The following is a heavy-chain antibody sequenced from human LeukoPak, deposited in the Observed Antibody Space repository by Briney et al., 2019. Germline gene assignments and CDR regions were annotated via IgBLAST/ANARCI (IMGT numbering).Heavy chain of an antibody. J-gene: IGHJ4*02. V-gene: IGHV3-11*04. Sequence: GGSLRLSCAASGLTFSDYYMTWIRQAPGKGLEWVSYMSSGGSIRYYADPVKGRFTISRDNAKNSLYLQMNSLRAEDTAVYYCARDLLLDGSGPSGGLPNYWGQGTLVTVSS. D-gene: IGHD3-10*01. CDR1: GLTFSDYY. CDR2: MSSGGSIR. CDR3: ARDLLLDGSGPSGGLPNY.